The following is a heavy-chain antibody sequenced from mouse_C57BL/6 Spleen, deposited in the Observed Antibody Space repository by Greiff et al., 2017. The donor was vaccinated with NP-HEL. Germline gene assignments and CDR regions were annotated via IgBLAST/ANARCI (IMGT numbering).Heavy chain of an antibody. Sequence: QVQLRQPGAELVRPGSSVKLSCKASGYTFTSYWMHWVKQRPIQGLEWIGNIDPSDSETHYNQKFKDKATLTVDKSSSTAYMQLSSLTSEDSAVYYCARWGSRTRYFDVWGTGTTVTVSS. CDR2: IDPSDSET. V-gene: IGHV1-52*01. CDR1: GYTFTSYW. CDR3: ARWGSRTRYFDV. J-gene: IGHJ1*03.